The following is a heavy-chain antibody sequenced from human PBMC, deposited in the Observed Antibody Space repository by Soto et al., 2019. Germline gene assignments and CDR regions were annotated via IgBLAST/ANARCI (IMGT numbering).Heavy chain of an antibody. CDR1: GYTFTRYG. V-gene: IGHV1-18*01. J-gene: IGHJ6*02. D-gene: IGHD3-16*01. CDR2: INTYNGNT. CDR3: AMVDVYVTPSPQDV. Sequence: QVQLVQSGAEVKNPGASVKVSCKASGYTFTRYGIGWARQAPGQGLEWMGWINTYNGNTNNAQKVQGRVTLTTDTSTSPAYRELRSLRSNDTAIYYCAMVDVYVTPSPQDVWGQGTTVTVSS.